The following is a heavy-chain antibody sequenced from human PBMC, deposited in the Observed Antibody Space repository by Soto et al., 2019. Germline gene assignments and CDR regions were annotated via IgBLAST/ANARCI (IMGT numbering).Heavy chain of an antibody. Sequence: GVSLKISWKGSGYIFIDHCIVWVRQMAGKGLEWVGIICPGYSNIIYSPSVQGQVTISADMSISTAYLQWSSLKASDTAMYYCARTAAAGKYYYGVDVWGQGTTVTVSS. CDR1: GYIFIDHC. D-gene: IGHD6-13*01. CDR3: ARTAAAGKYYYGVDV. J-gene: IGHJ6*02. V-gene: IGHV5-51*01. CDR2: ICPGYSNI.